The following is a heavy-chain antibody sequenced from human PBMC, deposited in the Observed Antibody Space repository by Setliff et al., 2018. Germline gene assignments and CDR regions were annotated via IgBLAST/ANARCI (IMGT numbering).Heavy chain of an antibody. CDR2: IWADPNSNTK. CDR1: GFTFDSYA. Sequence: SGGSLRLSCAASGFTFDSYAMHWVRQAPGKGLEWVAMIWADPNSNTKYYADSVKGRFTISRDNANNSMSLQMNSLRAEDTAVYYCIRDTSGRDAFDIWGQGTMVTVSS. J-gene: IGHJ3*02. D-gene: IGHD6-19*01. V-gene: IGHV3-33*03. CDR3: IRDTSGRDAFDI.